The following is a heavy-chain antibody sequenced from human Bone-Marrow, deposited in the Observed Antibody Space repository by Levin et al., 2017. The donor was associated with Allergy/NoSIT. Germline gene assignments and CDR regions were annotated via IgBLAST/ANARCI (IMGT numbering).Heavy chain of an antibody. CDR2: ITWDGGSR. Sequence: TGGSLRLSCAASGFTFDDYSMHWVRQTPGTGLEWVSLITWDGGSRDYTDSVKGRFTISRDNSKNSLYLQLNSLRIEDTALYYCVKDSGGSFQLWSWFDSWGQGTLVTVSS. V-gene: IGHV3-43*01. J-gene: IGHJ5*01. D-gene: IGHD3-3*01. CDR1: GFTFDDYS. CDR3: VKDSGGSFQLWSWFDS.